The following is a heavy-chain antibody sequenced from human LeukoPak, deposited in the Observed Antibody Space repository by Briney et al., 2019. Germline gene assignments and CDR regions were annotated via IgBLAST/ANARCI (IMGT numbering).Heavy chain of an antibody. Sequence: ASVKVSCKASGYTFTSFGISWVRQAPGQGLEWMGWISAYNGHTNYAQNLQGRVTMTTDTSSSTAYMELRSLRSDDTAVYYCARDQVVGATAGTFDYWGQGTLDTVSS. CDR2: ISAYNGHT. V-gene: IGHV1-18*01. CDR3: ARDQVVGATAGTFDY. J-gene: IGHJ4*02. CDR1: GYTFTSFG. D-gene: IGHD1-26*01.